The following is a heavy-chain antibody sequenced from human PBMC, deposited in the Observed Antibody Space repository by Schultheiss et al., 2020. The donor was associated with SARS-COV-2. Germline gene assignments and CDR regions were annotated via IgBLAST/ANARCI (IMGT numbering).Heavy chain of an antibody. Sequence: GGSLRLSCAASGFTFSSYAMSWVRQAPGKGLEWVSVISGSGGTTYYADSVKGRFTISRDNSKNTLYLQMNSLRAEDTAVYYCVSHGSDSSSWFAIYYYYGMDVWGQGTTVTVSS. CDR2: ISGSGGTT. D-gene: IGHD6-13*01. CDR1: GFTFSSYA. V-gene: IGHV3-23*01. J-gene: IGHJ6*02. CDR3: VSHGSDSSSWFAIYYYYGMDV.